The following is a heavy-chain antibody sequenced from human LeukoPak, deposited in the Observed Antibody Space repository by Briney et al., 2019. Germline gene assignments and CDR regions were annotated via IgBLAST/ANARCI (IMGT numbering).Heavy chain of an antibody. Sequence: SETLSLTCAVSGGSISSSNWWSWVRQPPGKGLEWIGEIYHSGSTNYNPSLKSRVTISVDKSKNQFSLKLSSVTAADTAVYYCARDSGCSGGSCEYYFDYWGQGTLVTVSS. CDR3: ARDSGCSGGSCEYYFDY. J-gene: IGHJ4*02. CDR2: IYHSGST. V-gene: IGHV4-4*02. CDR1: GGSISSSNW. D-gene: IGHD2-15*01.